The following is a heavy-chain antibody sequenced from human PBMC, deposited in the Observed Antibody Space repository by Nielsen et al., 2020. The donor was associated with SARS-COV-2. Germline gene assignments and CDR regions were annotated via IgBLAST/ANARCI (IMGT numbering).Heavy chain of an antibody. CDR2: ISAYNGNT. CDR1: GYTFTSYS. CDR3: ARGVEYSSASSLDY. D-gene: IGHD6-6*01. J-gene: IGHJ4*02. Sequence: ASVKVSCKASGYTFTSYSISWVRQAPGQGLEWMGWISAYNGNTNYAQNLQGRVTMTTDTSTSTANMELRSLRSDDSAVYYCARGVEYSSASSLDYWGQGTLVAVSS. V-gene: IGHV1-18*01.